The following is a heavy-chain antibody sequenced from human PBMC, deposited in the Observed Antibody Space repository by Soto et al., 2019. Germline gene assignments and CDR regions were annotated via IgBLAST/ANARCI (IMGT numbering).Heavy chain of an antibody. Sequence: GESLTISCNGSGYRFACYWITLVRQQPGKGLEWMGRIDPSDSQTYYSPSFRGHVTISVTKSITTVFLQWSSLRASDTAMYYCARQIYDSDTGPNFQYYFDSWGQGTPVTVSS. CDR2: IDPSDSQT. D-gene: IGHD3-22*01. CDR1: GYRFACYW. CDR3: ARQIYDSDTGPNFQYYFDS. V-gene: IGHV5-10-1*01. J-gene: IGHJ4*02.